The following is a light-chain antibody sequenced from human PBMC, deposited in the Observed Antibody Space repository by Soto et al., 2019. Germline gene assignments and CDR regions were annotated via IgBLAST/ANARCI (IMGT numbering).Light chain of an antibody. CDR1: QSVSSN. Sequence: EIVLTQSPGILSLSPGERATLSCRASQSVSSNLAWYQQKPGQAPRLLIYGASTRATGIPGRFSGSGSGTEFTLTISSLQSEDFAVYYCQQYNNWPPWTFGQGTKV. J-gene: IGKJ1*01. V-gene: IGKV3-15*01. CDR3: QQYNNWPPWT. CDR2: GAS.